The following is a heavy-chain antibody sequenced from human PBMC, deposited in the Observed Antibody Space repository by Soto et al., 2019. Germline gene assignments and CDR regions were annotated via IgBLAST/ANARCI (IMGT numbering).Heavy chain of an antibody. V-gene: IGHV3-23*01. CDR2: ISGSGGTT. D-gene: IGHD6-13*01. J-gene: IGHJ1*01. CDR1: GFSFSTYA. Sequence: PGGSLRLSCAASGFSFSTYAMSWVRQAPGKGLEWVSGISGSGGTTYYADSVKGRFTISRDNSKNTLYLQVNSLRAEDTAVYYCAKDQAAAGTISRYFQQWGQGTLVTVSS. CDR3: AKDQAAAGTISRYFQQ.